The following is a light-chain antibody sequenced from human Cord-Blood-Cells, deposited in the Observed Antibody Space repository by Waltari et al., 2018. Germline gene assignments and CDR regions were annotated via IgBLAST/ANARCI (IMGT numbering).Light chain of an antibody. CDR1: QDISNY. CDR3: QQYDNLPPYT. J-gene: IGKJ2*01. V-gene: IGKV1-33*01. CDR2: DAS. Sequence: DIQMTQSPSPLSASVGDRVTITCQASQDISNYLNWYQQKPGKAPKLLIYDASNLETGVPSRFSGSGSETDFTFTISSLQPEDIATYYCQQYDNLPPYTFGQGTKLEIK.